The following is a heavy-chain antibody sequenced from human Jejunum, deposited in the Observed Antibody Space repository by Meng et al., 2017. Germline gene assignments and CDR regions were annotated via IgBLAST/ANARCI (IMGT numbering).Heavy chain of an antibody. V-gene: IGHV4-61*08. J-gene: IGHJ4*02. CDR3: ARDHMGSLDY. D-gene: IGHD1-26*01. Sequence: EQRRESGRGLVRPSAPLSLIFSVSGGSVSSAGYQWGWIRQPPGKGLEWIGYASTNYNPSLKSRVTISVDTSKNQFSLRLTSVTAADTAVYYCARDHMGSLDYWGQGILVTVSS. CDR1: GGSVSSAGYQ. CDR2: AST.